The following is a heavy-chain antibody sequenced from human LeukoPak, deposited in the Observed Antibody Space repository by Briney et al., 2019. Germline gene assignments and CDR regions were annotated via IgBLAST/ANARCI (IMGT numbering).Heavy chain of an antibody. CDR3: AKADCSSTSCYVAYYYYYMDV. Sequence: GGSLRLSCAASGFTFSSYAMSWVRQAPGKGLEWASAISGSGGSTYYADSVKGRFTISRDNSKNTLYLQMNSLRAEDTAVYYCAKADCSSTSCYVAYYYYYMDVWGKGTTVTVSS. CDR2: ISGSGGST. J-gene: IGHJ6*03. CDR1: GFTFSSYA. V-gene: IGHV3-23*01. D-gene: IGHD2-2*01.